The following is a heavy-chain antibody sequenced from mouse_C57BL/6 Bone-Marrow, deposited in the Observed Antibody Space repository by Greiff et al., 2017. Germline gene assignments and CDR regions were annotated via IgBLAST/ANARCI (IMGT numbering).Heavy chain of an antibody. CDR3: ARPWVFAY. V-gene: IGHV1-81*01. Sequence: VQLQESGAELARPGASVKLSCKASGYTFTSYGISWVKQRPGQGLEWIGEIYPRSGNTYYNEKFKGKATLTADESSSTAYMELRSLTSEDSAVYFCARPWVFAYWGQGTLVTVSA. CDR2: IYPRSGNT. CDR1: GYTFTSYG. J-gene: IGHJ3*01.